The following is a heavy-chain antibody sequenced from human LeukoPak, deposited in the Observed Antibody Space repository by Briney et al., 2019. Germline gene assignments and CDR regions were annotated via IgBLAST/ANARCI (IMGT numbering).Heavy chain of an antibody. V-gene: IGHV3-23*01. J-gene: IGHJ6*02. CDR1: GFTFSSYA. CDR2: ISGSGGST. D-gene: IGHD2-2*01. CDR3: AKDQRSSTGLDYYGMDV. Sequence: GASLRLSCAASGFTFSSYAMSWVRQAPGKGLEWVSAISGSGGSTYYADSVKGRFTISRDNSKNTLYLQMNSLRAEDTAVYYCAKDQRSSTGLDYYGMDVWGQGTTVTVSS.